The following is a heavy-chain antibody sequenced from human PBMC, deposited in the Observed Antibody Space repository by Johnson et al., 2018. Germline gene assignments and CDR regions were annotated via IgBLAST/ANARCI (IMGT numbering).Heavy chain of an antibody. D-gene: IGHD2-21*02. Sequence: EVQLVETGGGLVQPGGSLRLSCVASGFSFSSYAMSWVRQAPGKGLEWVSGISGSGGPTYYIDSVKGRFTPSRDNSRNPLYLQMNSLRVDDPAVYYCAKDRLVAVTAIPNDVFDIRGHGTMVSVSS. J-gene: IGHJ3*02. CDR1: GFSFSSYA. CDR3: AKDRLVAVTAIPNDVFDI. CDR2: ISGSGGPT. V-gene: IGHV3-23*04.